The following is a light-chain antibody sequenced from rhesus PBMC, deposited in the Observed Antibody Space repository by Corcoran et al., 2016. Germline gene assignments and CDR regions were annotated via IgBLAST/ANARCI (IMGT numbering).Light chain of an antibody. J-gene: IGKJ2*01. CDR2: VAS. CDR3: YHHTSDYS. Sequence: QVILTQSPATLSLSPGERATLSCRASQSVSSFLAWYQQKPGQVPRLLIYVASNRATGIPDRFSGSGSGTDFTLTISSLEPEGVGVYHCYHHTSDYSFGQGTKVEIK. V-gene: IGKV3-10*01. CDR1: QSVSSF.